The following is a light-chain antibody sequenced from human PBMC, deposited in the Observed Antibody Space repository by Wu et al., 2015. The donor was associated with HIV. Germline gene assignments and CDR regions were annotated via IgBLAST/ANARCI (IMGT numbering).Light chain of an antibody. CDR1: QSITNNY. CDR3: QQYGASPIT. Sequence: EIVLRQSPGTLSLSPGERATFSCRASQSITNNYFAWYQQRPGQAPRLLMYEAYKRAPGTPDRFIGSGSGTEFTLTIDRLEPEDFAIIFCQQYGASPITFGQGTRLEI. V-gene: IGKV3-20*01. CDR2: EAY. J-gene: IGKJ5*01.